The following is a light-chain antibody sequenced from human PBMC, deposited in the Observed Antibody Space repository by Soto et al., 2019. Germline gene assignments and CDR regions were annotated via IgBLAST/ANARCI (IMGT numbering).Light chain of an antibody. CDR3: QQSYSTPPA. CDR2: AAS. J-gene: IGKJ5*01. V-gene: IGKV1-39*01. Sequence: DIQMTQSPSSLSASVGDRFTITCRASQSISSYLNWYQQKPGKAPKLLIYAASSLQSGVPSRFSGSGSGTDFTLTISSLQPEDFATYYCQQSYSTPPAFGQGTRLEI. CDR1: QSISSY.